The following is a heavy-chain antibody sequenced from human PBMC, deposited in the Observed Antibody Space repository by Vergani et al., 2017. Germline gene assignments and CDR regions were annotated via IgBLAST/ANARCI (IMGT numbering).Heavy chain of an antibody. CDR2: IRSKAYGQAT. CDR1: GFTFGYYA. J-gene: IGHJ3*02. D-gene: IGHD3-10*01. V-gene: IGHV3-49*03. CDR3: VRDQVTMLRGSDALDI. Sequence: EVQLVESGGDLVQPGRYLRLSCTASGFTFGYYAMDWFRQAPGQGLEWVGGIRSKAYGQATIYAASVKGRFTIPRDDSKSIAYLQMNNLQTEDTAMYYCVRDQVTMLRGSDALDIWGQGTMVTVSS.